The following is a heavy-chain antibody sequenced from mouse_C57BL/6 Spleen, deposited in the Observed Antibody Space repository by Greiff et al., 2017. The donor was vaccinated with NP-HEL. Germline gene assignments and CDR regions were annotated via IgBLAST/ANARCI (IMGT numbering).Heavy chain of an antibody. J-gene: IGHJ4*01. V-gene: IGHV1-82*01. CDR3: ARDDYGGDGYAMDY. CDR2: IYPGDGDT. CDR1: GYAFSSSW. Sequence: VQLQQSGPELVKPGASVKISCKASGYAFSSSWMNWVKQRPGKGLEWIGRIYPGDGDTNYNGKFKGKATLTADKSSSTAYMQLSSLTSEDSAVYFCARDDYGGDGYAMDYWGQGTSVTVSS. D-gene: IGHD2-4*01.